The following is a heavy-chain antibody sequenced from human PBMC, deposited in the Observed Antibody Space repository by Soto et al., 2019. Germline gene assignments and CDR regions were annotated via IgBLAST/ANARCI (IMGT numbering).Heavy chain of an antibody. D-gene: IGHD1-26*01. CDR2: STPFSGDV. V-gene: IGHV1-45*02. J-gene: IGHJ4*02. CDR3: ASGGAGSGPFTWELPDH. Sequence: QMQLVQSGAEVKKTGSSVTVSCKALGNTFTYRYLHWVRQAPGQALEWMGWSTPFSGDVHYAQKFQERVTSTRARSINTAYMQMSSLRSEDTAMYFCASGGAGSGPFTWELPDHWGQGTLVTVSS. CDR1: GNTFTYRY.